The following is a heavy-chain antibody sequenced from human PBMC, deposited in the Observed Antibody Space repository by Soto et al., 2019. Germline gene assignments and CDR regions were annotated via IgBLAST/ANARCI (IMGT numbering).Heavy chain of an antibody. J-gene: IGHJ4*02. CDR1: GFTFSSYA. V-gene: IGHV3-23*01. Sequence: GGSLRLSCAASGFTFSSYAMSWVRQAPGKGLEWVSAISGSGGSTYYADSVKGRFTISRDNSKNTLYLQMNSLRAEDTAVYYCAKDREHSRRSYDFWSGYYHHDFDYWGQGTLVTVSS. D-gene: IGHD3-3*01. CDR2: ISGSGGST. CDR3: AKDREHSRRSYDFWSGYYHHDFDY.